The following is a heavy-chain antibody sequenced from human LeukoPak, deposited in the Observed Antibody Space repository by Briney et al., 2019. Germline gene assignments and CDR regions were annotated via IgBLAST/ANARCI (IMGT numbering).Heavy chain of an antibody. V-gene: IGHV4-31*03. CDR3: ARDRAERGMATIDY. D-gene: IGHD5-24*01. J-gene: IGHJ4*02. CDR1: GGSISSGGYY. Sequence: PSETLSLTCTVSGGSISSGGYYWSWIRQHPGKGLEWIGYIYYSGSTYYNPSLKSRVTISVDTSKNQFSLKLSSVTAADTAVYYCARDRAERGMATIDYWGQGTLVTVYS. CDR2: IYYSGST.